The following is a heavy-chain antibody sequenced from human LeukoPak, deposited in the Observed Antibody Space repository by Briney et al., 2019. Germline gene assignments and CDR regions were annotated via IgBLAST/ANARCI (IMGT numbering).Heavy chain of an antibody. D-gene: IGHD3-16*01. CDR1: GFSLSPYA. Sequence: PGGSLRLSCAASGFSLSPYAMHRVRQAPGKGLEWITFISYDGSDKHYADSVKGRLSISRDNSENRMYLKMNRLRFEDTALYYCARGLEEGGENDSILAYCGQGTLVTVSS. J-gene: IGHJ4*02. CDR2: ISYDGSDK. V-gene: IGHV3-30-3*01. CDR3: ARGLEEGGENDSILAY.